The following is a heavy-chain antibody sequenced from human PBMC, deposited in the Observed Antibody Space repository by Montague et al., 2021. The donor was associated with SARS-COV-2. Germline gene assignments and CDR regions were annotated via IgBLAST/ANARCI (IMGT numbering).Heavy chain of an antibody. D-gene: IGHD3-9*01. CDR1: GFTFSSYS. CDR3: ARVEELEYDILTGYYGGYYYYGMDV. CDR2: ISSSSSYI. J-gene: IGHJ6*02. V-gene: IGHV3-21*01. Sequence: SLRLSCAASGFTFSSYSMNWVRQAPGKGLEWVSSISSSSSYIYYADSXXGRFTISRDNAKNSLYLQMNSLRAEDTAVYYCARVEELEYDILTGYYGGYYYYGMDVWGQGTTVTVSS.